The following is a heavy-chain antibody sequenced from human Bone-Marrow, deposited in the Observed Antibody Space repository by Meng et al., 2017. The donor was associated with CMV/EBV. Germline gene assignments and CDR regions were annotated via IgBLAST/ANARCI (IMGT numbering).Heavy chain of an antibody. CDR1: GFTFSSYA. D-gene: IGHD3-22*01. CDR3: AKDDRGYDYYGMDV. J-gene: IGHJ6*02. CDR2: IYSGGSST. V-gene: IGHV3-23*03. Sequence: GESLKISCAASGFTFSSYAMSWVRQAPGKGLEWVSVIYSGGSSTYYADSVKGRFTISRDNSKNTLYLQMNSLRAEDTAVYYCAKDDRGYDYYGMDVWGQGTTVTVSS.